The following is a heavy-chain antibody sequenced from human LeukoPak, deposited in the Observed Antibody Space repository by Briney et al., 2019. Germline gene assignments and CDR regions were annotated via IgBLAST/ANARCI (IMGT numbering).Heavy chain of an antibody. J-gene: IGHJ4*02. CDR1: GFTFGDYA. CDR3: ARDAGFSSGWTKGDY. D-gene: IGHD6-19*01. Sequence: PGRSLRLSCTASGFTFGDYAMSWFRQAPGKGLEWVGFIRSKPYSGTTEYAASVKGRFTISRDDSKTIAYLQMNSLRTEDTAVYYCARDAGFSSGWTKGDYWGQGTLVTVSS. CDR2: IRSKPYSGTT. V-gene: IGHV3-49*03.